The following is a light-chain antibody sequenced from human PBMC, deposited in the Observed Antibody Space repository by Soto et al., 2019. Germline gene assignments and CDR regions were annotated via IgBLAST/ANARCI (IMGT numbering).Light chain of an antibody. CDR3: QQYYHRWT. CDR1: QSVGSN. Sequence: EIVMTQSPATLSVSPGERVTLSCRARQSVGSNIAWYQQKPGQGPRLLIYGASTRAAGIPARFSGSGSGTEFTLTISSLQSEDCAVYVCQQYYHRWTFGPGTKVDIK. CDR2: GAS. V-gene: IGKV3-15*01. J-gene: IGKJ1*01.